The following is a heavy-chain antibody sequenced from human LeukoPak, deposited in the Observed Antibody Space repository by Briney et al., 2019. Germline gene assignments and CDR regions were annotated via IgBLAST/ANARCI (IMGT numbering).Heavy chain of an antibody. D-gene: IGHD3-16*01. V-gene: IGHV4-59*08. CDR1: GGPVNSYN. CDR2: ISETGSP. CDR3: ARQDALGKYPPPYYMDV. Sequence: SETLSLTCTVSGGPVNSYNWNWIRQPPGKGLEWIGYISETGSPKYNSSLENQVTLSLDTSKNLFSLNLRSATVADTAVYYCARQDALGKYPPPYYMDVWGKGTTVIVS. J-gene: IGHJ6*03.